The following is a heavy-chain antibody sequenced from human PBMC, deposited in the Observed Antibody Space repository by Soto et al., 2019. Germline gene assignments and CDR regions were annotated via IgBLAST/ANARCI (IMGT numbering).Heavy chain of an antibody. D-gene: IGHD6-13*01. CDR2: IFYDGSDD. Sequence: LRLSCAASGFTFSRYGMHWVRQAPDKGLEWVAVIFYDGSDDHYADSVKGRFTISRDNSNNTLYLQLNSLRPEDTAVYYCAKDRSSSLDAIDVWGQGTTVTVSS. CDR3: AKDRSSSLDAIDV. J-gene: IGHJ6*02. CDR1: GFTFSRYG. V-gene: IGHV3-33*06.